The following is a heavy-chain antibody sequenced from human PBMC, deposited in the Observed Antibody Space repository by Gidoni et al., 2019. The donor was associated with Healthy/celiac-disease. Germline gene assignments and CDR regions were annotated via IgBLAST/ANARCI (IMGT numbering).Heavy chain of an antibody. J-gene: IGHJ4*02. Sequence: QLQLQESGPGLVKPSETLSLTCTVSGGSISSSSYYWGWIRQPPGKGLEWIGSIYYSGSTYYNPSLKSRVTISVDTSKNQFSLKLSSVTAADTAVYYCASMDYGDYVQWLPLYWGQGTLVTVSS. D-gene: IGHD4-17*01. CDR1: GGSISSSSYY. CDR2: IYYSGST. V-gene: IGHV4-39*01. CDR3: ASMDYGDYVQWLPLY.